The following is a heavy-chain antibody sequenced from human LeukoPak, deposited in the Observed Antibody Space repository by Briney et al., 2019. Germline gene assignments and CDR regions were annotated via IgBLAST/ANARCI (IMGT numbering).Heavy chain of an antibody. CDR3: AMGYSYGYPDY. Sequence: PGGSLRLSCAASGLIVNINYMSWVRQAPGKGLEWVSAIYGGGGTYYADSVKGRFTISGDNSKNTLYLQMHSLRAEDTAVYYCAMGYSYGYPDYWGQGTLVTVSS. J-gene: IGHJ4*02. CDR1: GLIVNINY. D-gene: IGHD5-18*01. CDR2: IYGGGGT. V-gene: IGHV3-53*01.